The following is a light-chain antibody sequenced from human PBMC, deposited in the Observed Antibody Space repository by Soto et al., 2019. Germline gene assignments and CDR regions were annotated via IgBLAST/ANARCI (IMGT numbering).Light chain of an antibody. CDR1: NIGGKR. Sequence: SYGLSQPPSVSVAPGQTASITCRGDNIGGKRVHWYQQKPGQAPLLVVSDDRGRPSGIPERFSGSNSGNAAALTISSVAAGDAADYYCQVWASTSDPVVFGGGTKVTVL. CDR3: QVWASTSDPVV. V-gene: IGLV3-21*02. J-gene: IGLJ2*01. CDR2: DDR.